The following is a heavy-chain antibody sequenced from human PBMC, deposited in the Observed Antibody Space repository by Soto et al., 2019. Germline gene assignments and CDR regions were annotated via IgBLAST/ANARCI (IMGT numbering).Heavy chain of an antibody. Sequence: ASVKVSCKASGYTFTSYYMHWVRQAPGQGLEWMGIINPSGGSTSYAQKFQGRVTMTRDTSTSTVYMELSSLRSEDTAVYYCARGLYYYVIIGYNGPDAFDFRGQGIMVTV. CDR2: INPSGGST. CDR1: GYTFTSYY. D-gene: IGHD3-22*01. CDR3: ARGLYYYVIIGYNGPDAFDF. J-gene: IGHJ3*01. V-gene: IGHV1-46*01.